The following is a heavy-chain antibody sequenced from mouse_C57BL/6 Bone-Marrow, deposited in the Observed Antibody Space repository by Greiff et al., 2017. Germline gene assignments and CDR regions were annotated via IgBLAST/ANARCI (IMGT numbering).Heavy chain of an antibody. J-gene: IGHJ4*01. Sequence: QVQLQQPGAELVRPGSSVKLSCKASGYTFTSYWMHWVKQRPIQGLEWIGNIDPSDSETHYNQKFKDKATLTVDKSSSTAYMQLSSLTSEDSAVYYCARGTYDAMDYWGQGNSITVSS. CDR2: IDPSDSET. V-gene: IGHV1-52*01. CDR3: ARGTYDAMDY. CDR1: GYTFTSYW. D-gene: IGHD3-1*01.